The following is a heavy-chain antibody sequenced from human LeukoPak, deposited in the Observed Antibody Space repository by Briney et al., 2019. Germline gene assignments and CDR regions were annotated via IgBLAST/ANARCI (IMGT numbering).Heavy chain of an antibody. V-gene: IGHV3-64*01. Sequence: GGSLRLSCAASGFNFINSAMHWVRQAPGKGLEYVSGIARNGGSTYYTNSVKGRFTISRDDSKNTLYLQMGGLRPEDMAVYYCARGGVWQQLAVDYWGQGTLVTVSS. CDR2: IARNGGST. CDR1: GFNFINSA. J-gene: IGHJ4*02. CDR3: ARGGVWQQLAVDY. D-gene: IGHD6-13*01.